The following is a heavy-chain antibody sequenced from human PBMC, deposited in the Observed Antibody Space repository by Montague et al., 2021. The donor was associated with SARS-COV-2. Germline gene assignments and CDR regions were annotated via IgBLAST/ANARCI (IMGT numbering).Heavy chain of an antibody. CDR3: ARHLRVGNRWNGFDADY. CDR1: GDSISSSDYY. Sequence: SETLSLTCTVSGDSISSSDYYWARLRQAPGLGLVGIASNSYSGSTYSTPSLQSRVTISVDTSKNLFSLQLNSVTPADTSVYYCARHLRVGNRWNGFDADYWGQGALVSVSS. J-gene: IGHJ4*02. D-gene: IGHD1-1*01. V-gene: IGHV4-39*01. CDR2: NSYSGST.